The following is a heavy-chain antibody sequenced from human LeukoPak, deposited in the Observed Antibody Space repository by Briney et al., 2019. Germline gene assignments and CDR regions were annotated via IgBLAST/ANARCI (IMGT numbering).Heavy chain of an antibody. V-gene: IGHV3-23*01. CDR1: GFTFSNYA. J-gene: IGHJ3*02. CDR3: TSRLLWFREPHDAFDI. D-gene: IGHD3-10*01. CDR2: ISGSGGST. Sequence: HPGGSLRLSCAASGFTFSNYAMSWVRQAPGKGLEWVSAISGSGGSTYYADSVKGRFTISRDNSKNTLYLQMNSLRAEDTAVYYCTSRLLWFREPHDAFDIWGQGTMVTVSS.